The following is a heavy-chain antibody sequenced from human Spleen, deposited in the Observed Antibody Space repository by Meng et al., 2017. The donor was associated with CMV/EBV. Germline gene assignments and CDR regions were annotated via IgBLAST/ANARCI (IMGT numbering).Heavy chain of an antibody. V-gene: IGHV1-2*02. CDR2: INPNSGGT. CDR3: ARDPYYTKYYYYGMDV. CDR1: GYTFTGYY. Sequence: ASVKVSCKASGYTFTGYYMHWVRQAPGQGLEWMGWINPNSGGTNYAQKFQGRVTMTRDTSISTAYMELRSLRSYDTAVYYCARDPYYTKYYYYGMDVWGQGTTVTVSS. D-gene: IGHD2/OR15-2a*01. J-gene: IGHJ6*02.